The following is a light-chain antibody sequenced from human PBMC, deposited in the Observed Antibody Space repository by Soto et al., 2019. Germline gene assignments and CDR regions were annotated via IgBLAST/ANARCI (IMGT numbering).Light chain of an antibody. CDR3: QQSYSTPPT. J-gene: IGKJ1*01. V-gene: IGKV1-39*01. CDR1: QSISSY. CDR2: AAS. Sequence: DIQMTQSPSSLSSSVGDRVTSTCGGSQSISSYLNWYQQKPGKAPKLLIYAASILQSGVPARFSGSGSGTDFTLTISSLQPEDFATYYCQQSYSTPPTFGQGTKVDIK.